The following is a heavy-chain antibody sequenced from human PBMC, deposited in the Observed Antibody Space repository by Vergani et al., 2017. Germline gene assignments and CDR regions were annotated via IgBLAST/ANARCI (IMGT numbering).Heavy chain of an antibody. Sequence: QLQLQESGSGLVKPSQTLSLTCAVSGGSISSGGYSWSWIRQPPGKGLEWIGYIYSTGSTNYNPSLNSRVTMSVDTSKNQFSLKLRSVTAADTAVYFCARVMYRDEASTGYRLEGMDIWGQGTTVTISS. J-gene: IGHJ6*02. CDR1: GGSISSGGYS. CDR3: ARVMYRDEASTGYRLEGMDI. V-gene: IGHV4-30-2*01. D-gene: IGHD3-9*01. CDR2: IYSTGST.